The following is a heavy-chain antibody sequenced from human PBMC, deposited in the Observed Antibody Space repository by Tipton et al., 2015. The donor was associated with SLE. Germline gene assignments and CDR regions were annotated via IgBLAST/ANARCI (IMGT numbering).Heavy chain of an antibody. J-gene: IGHJ3*02. CDR2: IYPGDSDT. CDR1: GYSFTSYW. Sequence: VQLVQSGAEVKKPGESLKISCKGSGYSFTSYWIGWVRQMPGKGLEWMGIIYPGDSDTRYSPSFQGQVTISADKSISTAYLQWSSLKASDTAMYYCARTEGHPDRNYYDSSGYYPDAFDIWGQGTMVTVSS. CDR3: ARTEGHPDRNYYDSSGYYPDAFDI. D-gene: IGHD3-22*01. V-gene: IGHV5-51*01.